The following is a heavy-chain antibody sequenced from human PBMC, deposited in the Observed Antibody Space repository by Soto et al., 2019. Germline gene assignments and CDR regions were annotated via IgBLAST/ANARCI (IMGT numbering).Heavy chain of an antibody. CDR1: GGSISSYY. Sequence: SETLSLTCTVSGGSISSYYWSWIRQPAGKGLQWIGRIYTSWSTNYNPSLKSRVTMSVDTSKNQFSLKLSSVTAADTAVYYCARACSSTSCYDVFDSWGQGTLVTVSS. CDR3: ARACSSTSCYDVFDS. V-gene: IGHV4-4*07. CDR2: IYTSWST. D-gene: IGHD2-2*01. J-gene: IGHJ4*02.